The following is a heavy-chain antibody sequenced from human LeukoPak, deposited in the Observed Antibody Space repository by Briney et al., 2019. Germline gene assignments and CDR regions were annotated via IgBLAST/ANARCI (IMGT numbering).Heavy chain of an antibody. J-gene: IGHJ4*02. Sequence: SETLSLTCTVSGGSISSYYWSWIRQPPGKGLEWIGYIYYSGSTNYNPSLKSRATISVDTSKNQFSLKLTSVTAADTAVYYCARGVPEYYDFWSGYFYYFDYWGQGTLVTVSS. D-gene: IGHD3-3*01. CDR1: GGSISSYY. V-gene: IGHV4-59*01. CDR3: ARGVPEYYDFWSGYFYYFDY. CDR2: IYYSGST.